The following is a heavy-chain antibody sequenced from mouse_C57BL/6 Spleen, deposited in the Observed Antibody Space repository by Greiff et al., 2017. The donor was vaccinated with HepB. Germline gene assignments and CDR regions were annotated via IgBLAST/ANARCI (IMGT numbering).Heavy chain of an antibody. J-gene: IGHJ2*01. CDR2: IDPSDSYT. D-gene: IGHD1-1*01. CDR3: ARSVRGNGD. Sequence: QVQLQQPGAELVMPGASVKLSCKASGYTFTSYWMHWVKQRPGQGLEWIGEIDPSDSYTNYNQKFKGKSTLTVDKSSSTAYMQLSSLTSEDSAVYYCARSVRGNGDWGQGTTLTVSS. V-gene: IGHV1-69*01. CDR1: GYTFTSYW.